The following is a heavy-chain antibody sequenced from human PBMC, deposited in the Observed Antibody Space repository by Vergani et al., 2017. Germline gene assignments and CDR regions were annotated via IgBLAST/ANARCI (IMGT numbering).Heavy chain of an antibody. Sequence: QVQLQESGPGLVKPSQTLSRTCTVSGDSIISRSYYWGWIRQPPGKGLEWIGSIYNSGNGDSSSSLKSRVTISADTSKNQFSLRLTSVTAADTAVYYCASGKYYSDSTSHFRGRYFDVWGRGTLVTVPS. CDR1: GDSIISRSYY. V-gene: IGHV4-39*01. J-gene: IGHJ2*01. CDR3: ASGKYYSDSTSHFRGRYFDV. CDR2: IYNSGNG. D-gene: IGHD3-16*01.